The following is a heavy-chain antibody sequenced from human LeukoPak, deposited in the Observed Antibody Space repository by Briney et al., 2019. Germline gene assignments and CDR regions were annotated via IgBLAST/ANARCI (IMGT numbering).Heavy chain of an antibody. CDR3: ARDGQDFWSGSVPDY. J-gene: IGHJ4*02. CDR1: GFTFGSYS. D-gene: IGHD3-3*01. CDR2: ISSSSSYI. V-gene: IGHV3-21*01. Sequence: GGSLRLSCAASGFTFGSYSMNWVRQAPGKGLEWVSSISSSSSYIYYADSVKGRFTISRDNAKNSLYLQMNSLRAEDTAVYYCARDGQDFWSGSVPDYWGQGTLVTVSS.